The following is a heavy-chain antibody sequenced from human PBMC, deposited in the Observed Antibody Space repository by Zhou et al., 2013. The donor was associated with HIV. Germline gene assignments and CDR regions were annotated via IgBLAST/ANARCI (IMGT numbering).Heavy chain of an antibody. J-gene: IGHJ3*02. Sequence: QVQLVQSGAEVKKPGASVKVSCKASGYTFTSYDINWVRQATGQGLEWMGWMNPNSGNTGYAQKFQGRVTMTRNTSISTAYMELGTLTSEDTAVYYCNRGMQQWVNDAFDIWGQGTMVTVSS. D-gene: IGHD3-16*01. CDR3: NRGMQQWVNDAFDI. V-gene: IGHV1-8*01. CDR2: MNPNSGNT. CDR1: GYTFTSYD.